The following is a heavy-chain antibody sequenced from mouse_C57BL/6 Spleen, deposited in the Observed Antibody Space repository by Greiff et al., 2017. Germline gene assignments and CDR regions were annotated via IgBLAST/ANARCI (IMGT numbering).Heavy chain of an antibody. Sequence: QVQLQQPGAELVRPGSSVKLSCKASGYTFTSYWMHWVKQRPIQGLEWIGNIDPSDSETHYNQKFKDKATLTVDKSSSTAYMQLSSLTSEYFAVYYCARTLYAYGTNWYFDDWGTGTTVTVSS. CDR3: ARTLYAYGTNWYFDD. D-gene: IGHD1-1*01. CDR1: GYTFTSYW. J-gene: IGHJ1*03. CDR2: IDPSDSET. V-gene: IGHV1-52*01.